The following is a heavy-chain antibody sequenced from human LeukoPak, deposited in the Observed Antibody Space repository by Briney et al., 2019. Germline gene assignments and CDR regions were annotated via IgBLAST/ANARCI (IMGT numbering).Heavy chain of an antibody. CDR3: ARNYYDSSGYYPGLDY. D-gene: IGHD3-22*01. Sequence: SETLSLTCTVSGGSISSYYWSWIRQPPGKGLEWIGYFYYSGSTNYNPSLKSRVTISVDTSKNQFSLKLSSVTAADTAVYYCARNYYDSSGYYPGLDYWGQGTLVTVSS. J-gene: IGHJ4*02. CDR2: FYYSGST. CDR1: GGSISSYY. V-gene: IGHV4-59*01.